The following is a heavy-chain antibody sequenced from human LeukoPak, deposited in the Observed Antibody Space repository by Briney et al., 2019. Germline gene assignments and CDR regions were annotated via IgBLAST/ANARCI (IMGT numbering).Heavy chain of an antibody. V-gene: IGHV4-30-4*08. CDR3: ATSMVRGKPSIPFDY. J-gene: IGHJ4*02. Sequence: WVRQPPGKGLEWIGYIYYSGSTYYNPSLKSRVTISVDTSKNQFSLKLSSVTAADTAVYYCATSMVRGKPSIPFDYWGQGTLVTVSS. CDR2: IYYSGST. D-gene: IGHD3-10*01.